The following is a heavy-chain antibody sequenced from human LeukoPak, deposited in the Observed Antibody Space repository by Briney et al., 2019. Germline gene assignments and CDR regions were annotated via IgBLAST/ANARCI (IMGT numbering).Heavy chain of an antibody. J-gene: IGHJ4*02. CDR1: AYVFTGFY. D-gene: IGHD3/OR15-3a*01. Sequence: ASVKVSCKASAYVFTGFYRHWVRQAPGQGLEWMGWINPNIGDTNYAQKFQGRVTMTRDTSISTAYMELSSLRSDDTAVYYCARDRTGTSLHFDFWGQGTLVIVSS. CDR2: INPNIGDT. V-gene: IGHV1-2*02. CDR3: ARDRTGTSLHFDF.